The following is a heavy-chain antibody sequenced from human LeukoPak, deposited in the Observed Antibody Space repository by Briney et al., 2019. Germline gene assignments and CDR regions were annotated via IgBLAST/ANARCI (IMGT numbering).Heavy chain of an antibody. Sequence: ASVKVSCKASGHTFTGYYMHWVRQAPGQGLEWMGWINPNSGSTNYAQKFQGRVTMTRDTSISTAYMELSRLRSDDTAVYYCARVRITMIVVDYYYYYGMDVWGQGTTVTVSS. CDR1: GHTFTGYY. CDR2: INPNSGST. D-gene: IGHD3-22*01. CDR3: ARVRITMIVVDYYYYYGMDV. V-gene: IGHV1-2*02. J-gene: IGHJ6*02.